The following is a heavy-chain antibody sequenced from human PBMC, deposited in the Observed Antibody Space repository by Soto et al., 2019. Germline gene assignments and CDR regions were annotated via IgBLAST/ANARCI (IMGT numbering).Heavy chain of an antibody. Sequence: EVQLLESGGGLVQPGGSLRLSCAASGFTFSSYAMSWVRQAPGKGLEWVSAISGSGGSPYYADSVKGWFTISRDNSKNTLYLQMNSLRAEDTAVYYCAKNGDSSSYYYYYYYGMDVWGQGTTVTVSS. CDR2: ISGSGGSP. D-gene: IGHD6-13*01. V-gene: IGHV3-23*01. J-gene: IGHJ6*02. CDR3: AKNGDSSSYYYYYYYGMDV. CDR1: GFTFSSYA.